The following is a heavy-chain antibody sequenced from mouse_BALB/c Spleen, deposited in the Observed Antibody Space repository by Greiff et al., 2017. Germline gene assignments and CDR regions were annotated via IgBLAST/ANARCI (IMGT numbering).Heavy chain of an antibody. Sequence: VQLQQSGAELMKPGASVKISCTATGYTFSSYWIEWVKQRPGHGLEWIGEILPGSGSTNYNEKFKGKATFTADTSSNTAYMQLSSLTSEDSAVYYCARCAIYYYDSSSGFAYWGQGTLVTVSA. CDR1: GYTFSSYW. CDR2: ILPGSGST. CDR3: ARCAIYYYDSSSGFAY. V-gene: IGHV1-9*01. J-gene: IGHJ3*01. D-gene: IGHD1-1*01.